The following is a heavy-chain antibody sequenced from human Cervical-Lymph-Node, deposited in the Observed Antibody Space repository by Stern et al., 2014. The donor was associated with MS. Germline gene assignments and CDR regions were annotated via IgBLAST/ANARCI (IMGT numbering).Heavy chain of an antibody. Sequence: QVQLQESGPGLVKPSQTLSLTCTVSGGSINSGDYYWTWIRQPPGKGLEWIVYIDYSGRNDDNHSLKGRVTLPAGQTNNKLSPTMRSVTAADTSVYYCARVVTAAKWNWFDPWGQGTLVTVSS. CDR1: GGSINSGDYY. J-gene: IGHJ5*02. CDR3: ARVVTAAKWNWFDP. V-gene: IGHV4-30-4*01. CDR2: IDYSGRN. D-gene: IGHD1-14*01.